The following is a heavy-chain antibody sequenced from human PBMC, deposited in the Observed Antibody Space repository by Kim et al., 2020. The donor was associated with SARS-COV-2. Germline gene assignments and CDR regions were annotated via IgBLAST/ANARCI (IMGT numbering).Heavy chain of an antibody. Sequence: GGSLRLSCEMSGFKFERFAVHWVRQPPGKGLEWVSGLSLDSDRIGYADSVKGRFTGSRDKAKDTLYLKMDSLRIEDTAFYYCTRDLVPGGADYWGQGILVTVSS. D-gene: IGHD6-6*01. CDR1: GFKFERFA. V-gene: IGHV3-9*01. CDR2: LSLDSDRI. J-gene: IGHJ4*02. CDR3: TRDLVPGGADY.